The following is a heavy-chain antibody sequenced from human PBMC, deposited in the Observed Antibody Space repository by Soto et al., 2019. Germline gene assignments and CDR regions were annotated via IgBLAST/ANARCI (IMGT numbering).Heavy chain of an antibody. CDR3: ARPLFYGDSNGDY. V-gene: IGHV1-69*12. CDR1: GGTFSSYA. J-gene: IGHJ4*02. Sequence: QVQLVQSGAEVKKPGSSVKVSCKASGGTFSSYAISWVRXXXXXXXEWMGGIIPIFGTANYAQKFQGRVTITADESTSTAYMELSILRSEDTAVYYCARPLFYGDSNGDYWGQGTQVTVSS. D-gene: IGHD4-17*01. CDR2: IIPIFGTA.